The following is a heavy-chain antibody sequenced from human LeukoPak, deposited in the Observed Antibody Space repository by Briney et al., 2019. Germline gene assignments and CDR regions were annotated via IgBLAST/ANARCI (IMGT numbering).Heavy chain of an antibody. J-gene: IGHJ5*02. V-gene: IGHV3-30*02. CDR2: IHYDGGNE. Sequence: TGGSPRLSCAASGFTFSTYGMHWVRQAPGKGLEWVAFIHYDGGNEYNGDSVKGRFTISRDNSKNTLYLQMNSLRPEDTAVYYCARGLPSSTRTYNWFDPWGPGTLVTVSS. CDR3: ARGLPSSTRTYNWFDP. D-gene: IGHD2-2*01. CDR1: GFTFSTYG.